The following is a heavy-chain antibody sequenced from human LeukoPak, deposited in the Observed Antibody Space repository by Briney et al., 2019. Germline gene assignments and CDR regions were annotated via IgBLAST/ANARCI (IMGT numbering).Heavy chain of an antibody. D-gene: IGHD3-16*01. V-gene: IGHV4-59*08. CDR1: GGPISTLF. J-gene: IGHJ4*02. CDR3: AGGGRWLAFDY. Sequence: SDTLSLTCTVSGGPISTLFWSWIRQPPGKGLEWIGSLYHGGTTNYDPSLRSRVTISVDTSESRLSLNLNSVTAADTGIYYCAGGGRWLAFDYWGLGSLVTVSS. CDR2: LYHGGTT.